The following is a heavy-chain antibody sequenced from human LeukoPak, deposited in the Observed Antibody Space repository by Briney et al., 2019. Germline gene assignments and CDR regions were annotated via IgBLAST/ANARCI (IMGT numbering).Heavy chain of an antibody. CDR1: GGSISRYY. J-gene: IGHJ3*02. CDR2: ISYSGST. V-gene: IGHV4-59*08. CDR3: ARLLNNDNSGDPDTFDM. Sequence: PSETLSLTCSVSGGSISRYYWSWIRQPPGKGLEWIGYISYSGSTKYNPSFQSRVTISLDTSKTHFSLKLTSVPAADTAVYYCARLLNNDNSGDPDTFDMWGPGTMVTVSS. D-gene: IGHD3-22*01.